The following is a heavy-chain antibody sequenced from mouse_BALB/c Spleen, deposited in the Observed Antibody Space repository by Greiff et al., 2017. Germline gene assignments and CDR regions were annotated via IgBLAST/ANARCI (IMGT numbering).Heavy chain of an antibody. Sequence: EVQVVESGGGLVQPGGSRKLSCAASGFTFSSFGMHWVRQAPEKGLEWVAYISSGSSTIYYADTVKGRFTISRDNPKNTLFLQMTSLRSEDTAMYYCAREGPLAYWGQGTLVTVSA. CDR1: GFTFSSFG. CDR2: ISSGSSTI. D-gene: IGHD3-3*01. V-gene: IGHV5-17*02. J-gene: IGHJ3*01. CDR3: AREGPLAY.